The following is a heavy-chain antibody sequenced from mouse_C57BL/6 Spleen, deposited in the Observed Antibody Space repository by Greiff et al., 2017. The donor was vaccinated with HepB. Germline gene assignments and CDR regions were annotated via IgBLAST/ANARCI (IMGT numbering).Heavy chain of an antibody. CDR3: ARRSFTYYGSREGYYAMDY. CDR1: GYTFTSYW. J-gene: IGHJ4*01. Sequence: VQLQQPGAELVMPGASVKLSCKASGYTFTSYWMHWVKQRPGQGLEWIGEIDPSDSYTNYNQKFKGKSTLTVDKSSSTAYMQLSSLTSEDSAVYYCARRSFTYYGSREGYYAMDYWGQGTSVTVSS. CDR2: IDPSDSYT. V-gene: IGHV1-69*01. D-gene: IGHD1-1*01.